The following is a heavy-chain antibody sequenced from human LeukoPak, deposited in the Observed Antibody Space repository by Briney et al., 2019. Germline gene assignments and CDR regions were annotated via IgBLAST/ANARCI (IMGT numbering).Heavy chain of an antibody. CDR2: ISWNSGSI. CDR3: VKDGERDTAAAYY. J-gene: IGHJ4*02. Sequence: PGGSLRLSCAASGFTFDDYAMRWVRQAPGKGLEWVSGISWNSGSIGYADSVKGRFTISRDNAKNSLCLQMNSLRAEDTALYYCVKDGERDTAAAYYWGQGTLVSVSS. D-gene: IGHD6-13*01. CDR1: GFTFDDYA. V-gene: IGHV3-9*01.